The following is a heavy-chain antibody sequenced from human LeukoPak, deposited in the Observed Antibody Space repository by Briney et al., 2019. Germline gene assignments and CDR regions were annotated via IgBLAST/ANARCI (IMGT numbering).Heavy chain of an antibody. V-gene: IGHV4-39*07. CDR2: IYYSGST. CDR1: GGSISSSSYY. CDR3: ARNTYYDFWSGYSGYYYYYYMDV. Sequence: SETLSLTCTVSGGSISSSSYYWGWIRQPPGKGLEWIGSIYYSGSTYYNPSLKSRVTISVDTSKNQFSLKLSPVTAADTAVYYCARNTYYDFWSGYSGYYYYYYMDVWGKGTTVTVSS. D-gene: IGHD3-3*01. J-gene: IGHJ6*03.